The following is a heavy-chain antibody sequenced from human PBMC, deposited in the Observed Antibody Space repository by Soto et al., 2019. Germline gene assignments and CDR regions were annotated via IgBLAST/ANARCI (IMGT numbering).Heavy chain of an antibody. CDR2: IIPIFGTA. CDR1: GGTFSSYA. CDR3: ESRYDFWSVLYYYYGMDV. J-gene: IGHJ6*02. D-gene: IGHD3-3*01. V-gene: IGHV1-69*06. Sequence: QVQLVQSGAEVKKPGSSVKVSCKASGGTFSSYAISWVRQAPGQGLEWMGGIIPIFGTANYAQKFQGRVTITADKATSTAYMELSSLRSEDTAVYYCESRYDFWSVLYYYYGMDVWGQGTTVTVSS.